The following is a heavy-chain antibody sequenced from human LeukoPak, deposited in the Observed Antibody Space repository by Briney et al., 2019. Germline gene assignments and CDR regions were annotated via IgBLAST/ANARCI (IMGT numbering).Heavy chain of an antibody. J-gene: IGHJ4*02. V-gene: IGHV3-23*01. D-gene: IGHD6-13*01. CDR2: ISGSGGST. CDR1: GFTFSSYA. Sequence: GGSLRLSCAASGFTFSSYAMSWVRQAPGKGLEWVSAISGSGGSTYYADSVKGRFTISRDNSKNTLYLQMNSLRAEDTAVYYCASWDHSSSWYFPGFRGQGTLVTVSS. CDR3: ASWDHSSSWYFPGF.